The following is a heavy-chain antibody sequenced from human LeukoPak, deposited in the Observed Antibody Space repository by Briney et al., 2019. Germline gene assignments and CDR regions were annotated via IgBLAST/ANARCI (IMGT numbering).Heavy chain of an antibody. CDR1: GFTFTDDY. J-gene: IGHJ4*02. D-gene: IGHD2/OR15-2a*01. V-gene: IGHV1-2*02. CDR2: IGPHSSAT. Sequence: ASVKVSCKSSGFTFTDDYIHWVRQAPGQGLEWMGYIGPHSSATRSPQEFQGRVTMTRDTSMSTAYMELTRLTSDDTAVYYCAREGNGLLSKDFDYWGQGTLVTVSS. CDR3: AREGNGLLSKDFDY.